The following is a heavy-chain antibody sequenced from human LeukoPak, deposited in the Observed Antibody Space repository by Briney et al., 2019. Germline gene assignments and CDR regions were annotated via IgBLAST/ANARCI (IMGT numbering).Heavy chain of an antibody. D-gene: IGHD1-26*01. CDR2: ISSSSSYI. CDR3: ARASGSYYYYYGMDV. J-gene: IGHJ6*02. CDR1: GFTFSSYS. Sequence: GGSLRLSCAASGFTFSSYSMNWVRQAPGKGLEWVSSISSSSSYIYYADSVKGRFTISRDNAKNSLYLQMNSLRAEDTAVYYCARASGSYYYYYGMDVWSQGTTVTVSS. V-gene: IGHV3-21*01.